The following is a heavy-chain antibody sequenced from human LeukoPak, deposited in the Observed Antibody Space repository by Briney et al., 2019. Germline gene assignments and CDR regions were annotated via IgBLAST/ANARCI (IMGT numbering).Heavy chain of an antibody. Sequence: SETLSLTCTVSGGSISSSSYSWGWIRQPPGKGLEWIGSIYYSGSTYYNPSLKSRATISVDTSKNQFSLKLSSVTAADTAVYYCARHFYYDSSGYYLIVSYYFDYWGQGTLVTVSS. CDR3: ARHFYYDSSGYYLIVSYYFDY. J-gene: IGHJ4*02. D-gene: IGHD3-22*01. CDR2: IYYSGST. V-gene: IGHV4-39*01. CDR1: GGSISSSSYS.